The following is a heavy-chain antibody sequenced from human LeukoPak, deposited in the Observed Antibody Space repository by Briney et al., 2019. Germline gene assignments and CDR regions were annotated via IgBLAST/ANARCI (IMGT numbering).Heavy chain of an antibody. V-gene: IGHV3-66*01. CDR3: ARDPPQGSNYDFWSGPSS. Sequence: GSLRLSCAASGFTVSSNYTSWVRQAPGKGLEWVSVIYSGGSTYYADSVKGKFTISRDNSKNTLYLQMNSLRAGDTAVYYCARDPPQGSNYDFWSGPSSWGQGTLVTVSS. J-gene: IGHJ4*02. D-gene: IGHD3-3*01. CDR2: IYSGGST. CDR1: GFTVSSNY.